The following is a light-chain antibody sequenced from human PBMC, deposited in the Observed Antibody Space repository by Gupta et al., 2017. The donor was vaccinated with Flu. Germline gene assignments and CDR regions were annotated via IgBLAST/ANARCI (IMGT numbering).Light chain of an antibody. CDR2: GAS. J-gene: IGKJ2*01. CDR1: QSVSSN. V-gene: IGKV3-15*01. CDR3: QQYNNWPPRYT. Sequence: PLSVSPGERATLSCRASQSVSSNLAWYQQKPGQAPRLLIYGASTRATGIPARFSGSGSGTEFTLTISSLQSEDFAVYYCQQYNNWPPRYTFGQGTKLEIK.